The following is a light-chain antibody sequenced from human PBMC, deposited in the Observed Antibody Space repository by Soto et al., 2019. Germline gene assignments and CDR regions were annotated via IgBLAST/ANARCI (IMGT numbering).Light chain of an antibody. J-gene: IGKJ1*01. Sequence: DIQMTQSPSTLSASVGDRVTITCRASHSISSWLAWYQQKPGKATTLLIYDASTLEGGVPSRFSGSGSGTEFTLTISSLQPDDFATYYCQQYNSYSWTFGQGTKVEVK. CDR1: HSISSW. V-gene: IGKV1-5*01. CDR2: DAS. CDR3: QQYNSYSWT.